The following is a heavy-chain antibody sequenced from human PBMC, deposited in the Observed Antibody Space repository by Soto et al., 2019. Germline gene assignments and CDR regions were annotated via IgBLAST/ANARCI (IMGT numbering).Heavy chain of an antibody. Sequence: PSQTLSLTCAISGDSVSSNTASWNWIRQSPSRGLEWLGRTYFRSKWYNDYAVSVKSRIIINPDTSNNQFSLQLSSVTPEDTAVYFCAKGDNLGPKTGYAFDPWGQGIMVTSPQ. CDR3: AKGDNLGPKTGYAFDP. J-gene: IGHJ5*02. CDR1: GDSVSSNTAS. V-gene: IGHV6-1*01. CDR2: TYFRSKWYN. D-gene: IGHD5-12*01.